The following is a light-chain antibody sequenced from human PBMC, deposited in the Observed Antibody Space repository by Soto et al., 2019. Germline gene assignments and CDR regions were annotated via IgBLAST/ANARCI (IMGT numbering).Light chain of an antibody. CDR2: DAS. CDR1: QDISNY. Sequence: DIQMTQSPSSLSASVGDRVTITCQASQDISNYLNWYQQKPGKAPKLLIYDASNLETGVPSRFSGRGSGTDFTFTISSLQPEDIATYYCQHHGAFGPGTKVDIK. V-gene: IGKV1-33*01. CDR3: QHHGA. J-gene: IGKJ3*01.